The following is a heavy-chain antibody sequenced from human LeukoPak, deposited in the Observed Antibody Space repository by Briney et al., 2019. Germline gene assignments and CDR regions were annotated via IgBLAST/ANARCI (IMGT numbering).Heavy chain of an antibody. CDR1: GFTFSNAW. CDR2: IKSKTDGGTT. V-gene: IGHV3-15*01. CDR3: TTETNYGSGSYAGY. J-gene: IGHJ4*02. D-gene: IGHD3-10*01. Sequence: GGSLRLSCAASGFTFSNAWMSWVRQAPGKGLEWVGRIKSKTDGGTTDYAAPVKGRFTISRDDSKNTLYLQMNSLKTEDTAVYYCTTETNYGSGSYAGYWGQGTLVTVSS.